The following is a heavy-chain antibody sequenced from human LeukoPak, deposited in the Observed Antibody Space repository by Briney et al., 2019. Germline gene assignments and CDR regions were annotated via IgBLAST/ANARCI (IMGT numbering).Heavy chain of an antibody. Sequence: GGSLRLSCAVSGFTFGDSAMHWVRQGPGKGLEWVSSISWNSGFLQYADSVRGRFTISRDNGKNSLFLQMDSLRPEDTAFYYCXXXXXXXXXGICRYFDYWGQGILVTVSS. CDR2: ISWNSGFL. D-gene: IGHD1-14*01. V-gene: IGHV3-9*01. J-gene: IGHJ4*02. CDR3: XXXXXXXXXGICRYFDY. CDR1: GFTFGDSA.